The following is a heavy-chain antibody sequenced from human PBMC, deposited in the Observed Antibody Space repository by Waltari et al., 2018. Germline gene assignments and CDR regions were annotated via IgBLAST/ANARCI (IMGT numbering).Heavy chain of an antibody. Sequence: QVQLQESGPGLVKPSQTLSLTCTVSGGSISSGSYYWSWIRQPAGKGLEWIGRIYTSGSTNYIPSLKSRVTISVDTSKNQFSLKLSSVTAADTAVYYCARDRRFWQRAIYGMDVWGQGTTVTVSS. CDR1: GGSISSGSYY. CDR2: IYTSGST. CDR3: ARDRRFWQRAIYGMDV. V-gene: IGHV4-61*02. D-gene: IGHD3-3*01. J-gene: IGHJ6*02.